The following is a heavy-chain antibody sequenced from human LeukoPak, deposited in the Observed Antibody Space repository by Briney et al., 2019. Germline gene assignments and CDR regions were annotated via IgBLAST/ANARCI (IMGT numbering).Heavy chain of an antibody. D-gene: IGHD4-17*01. CDR3: TRRGNDYGDYGIDY. CDR1: GFTFSGSA. CDR2: IRGKANSYAT. V-gene: IGHV3-73*01. J-gene: IGHJ4*02. Sequence: GESLKISCAASGFTFSGSAMHWVRQASGKGLEWVGRIRGKANSYATAYAASVKGRFTISRDDSKNTAYLQMNSLKTEDTAVYYCTRRGNDYGDYGIDYWGQGTLVTVSS.